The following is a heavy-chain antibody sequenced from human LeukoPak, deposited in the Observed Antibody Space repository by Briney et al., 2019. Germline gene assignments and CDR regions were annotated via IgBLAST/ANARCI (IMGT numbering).Heavy chain of an antibody. Sequence: PGGSLRLSCAASGFTFSSYGMHWVRQAPGKGLEWVAFIRYDGSNKYYADSVKGRFTISRDNSKNTLYLQMNSLRAEDTAVYYCARGGDEYYGDHPSPFDYWGQGTLVTVSS. V-gene: IGHV3-30*02. D-gene: IGHD4-17*01. CDR2: IRYDGSNK. CDR3: ARGGDEYYGDHPSPFDY. J-gene: IGHJ4*02. CDR1: GFTFSSYG.